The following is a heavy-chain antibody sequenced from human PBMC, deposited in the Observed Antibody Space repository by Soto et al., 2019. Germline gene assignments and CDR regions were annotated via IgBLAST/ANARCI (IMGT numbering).Heavy chain of an antibody. Sequence: PSETLSLTCTVSGGSISSSNHYWAWIRQPPGKGLEWIGEINHSGSTNYNPSLKSRVTISVDTSKNQFSLKLSSVTAADTAVYYCASVTRTCISTSCYRYYYGMDVWGQGTTVTVSS. CDR3: ASVTRTCISTSCYRYYYGMDV. CDR2: INHSGST. D-gene: IGHD2-2*02. J-gene: IGHJ6*02. V-gene: IGHV4-39*07. CDR1: GGSISSSNHY.